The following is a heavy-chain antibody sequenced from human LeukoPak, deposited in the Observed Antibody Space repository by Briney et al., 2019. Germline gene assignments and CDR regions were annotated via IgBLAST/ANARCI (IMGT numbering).Heavy chain of an antibody. CDR2: SYTTGST. Sequence: SDTLSLTCTVSGGSICSYYWSCIRQPAGKGLEWIGRSYTTGSTNYNPSLKSRVTISVDTSKNHFSLQLSSVTAADTAVYYCARVAWGPFDYWGQGTLVTVSS. J-gene: IGHJ4*02. CDR1: GGSICSYY. D-gene: IGHD3-16*01. V-gene: IGHV4-4*07. CDR3: ARVAWGPFDY.